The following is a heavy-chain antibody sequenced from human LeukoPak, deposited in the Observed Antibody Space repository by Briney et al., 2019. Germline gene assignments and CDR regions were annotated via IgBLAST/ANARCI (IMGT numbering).Heavy chain of an antibody. CDR1: GFTFSSYS. CDR3: AKESWRFDS. Sequence: GGSLRLSCAASGFTFSSYSMNWVRQAPGKGLEWVSTIGETGSRTHYVDSVKGRFTISRDNSKNTLYLQMNSLRAEDTAIYYCAKESWRFDSWGQGTLVTVSS. D-gene: IGHD3-10*01. V-gene: IGHV3-23*01. CDR2: IGETGSRT. J-gene: IGHJ4*02.